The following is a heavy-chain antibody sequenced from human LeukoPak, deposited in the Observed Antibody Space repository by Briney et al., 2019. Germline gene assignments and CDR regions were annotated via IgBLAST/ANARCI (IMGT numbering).Heavy chain of an antibody. CDR3: ARHTLGYCSSTSCPRGVDY. CDR2: IYYSGST. Sequence: SETLSLTCTVSGGSISSSSYYWGWIRQPPGKGLEWIGSIYYSGSTYYNPSLKSRATISVDTSKNQFSLKLSSVTAADTAVYYCARHTLGYCSSTSCPRGVDYWGQGTLVTVPS. V-gene: IGHV4-39*07. J-gene: IGHJ4*02. CDR1: GGSISSSSYY. D-gene: IGHD2-2*01.